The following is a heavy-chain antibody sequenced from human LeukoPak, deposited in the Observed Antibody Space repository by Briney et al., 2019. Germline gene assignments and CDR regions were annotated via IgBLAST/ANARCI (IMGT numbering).Heavy chain of an antibody. D-gene: IGHD3-16*01. CDR1: GITFSSYS. V-gene: IGHV3-48*01. CDR3: ARDQGGVGY. CDR2: ISSFSGTI. J-gene: IGHJ4*02. Sequence: GGSLRLSCVASGITFSSYSMNWVRQAPGKGLEWVSYISSFSGTINYADSVKGRFTISRDNAKNSLYLQMNSLRAEDTAVYYCARDQGGVGYWGQGTLVTVSS.